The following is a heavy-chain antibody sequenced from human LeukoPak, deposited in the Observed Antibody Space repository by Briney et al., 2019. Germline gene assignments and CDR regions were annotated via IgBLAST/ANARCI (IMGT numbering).Heavy chain of an antibody. CDR1: GFTFDDYA. D-gene: IGHD6-13*01. J-gene: IGHJ6*03. CDR3: AKDGTRRTAADDYYYYMDV. CDR2: IGWNSGSI. V-gene: IGHV3-9*01. Sequence: GGSLRLSCAASGFTFDDYAMHWVRQAPGKGLEWVSGIGWNSGSIGYADSVKGRFTISRDNTKNSLYLQMNSLRAEDTALYYCAKDGTRRTAADDYYYYMDVWGKGTTVTVSS.